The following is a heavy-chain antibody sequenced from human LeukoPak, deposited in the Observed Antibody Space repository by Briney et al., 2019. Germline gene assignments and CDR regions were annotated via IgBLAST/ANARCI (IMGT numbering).Heavy chain of an antibody. J-gene: IGHJ4*02. CDR1: GYTLTELS. V-gene: IGHV1-24*01. D-gene: IGHD2-15*01. CDR3: ATQTQRYCSGGSCLDY. CDR2: FDPEDGET. Sequence: ASVKVSCKVSGYTLTELSMHWVRQAPGKGLEWMGGFDPEDGETIYAQKLQGRVTMTGDTSTDTAYMELSSLRSEDTAVYYCATQTQRYCSGGSCLDYWGQGTLVTVSS.